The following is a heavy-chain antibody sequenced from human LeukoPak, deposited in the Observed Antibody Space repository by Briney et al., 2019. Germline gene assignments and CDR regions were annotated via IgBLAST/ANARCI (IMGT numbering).Heavy chain of an antibody. D-gene: IGHD2-2*03. J-gene: IGHJ4*02. V-gene: IGHV1-69*04. CDR2: TIPILGIA. CDR1: GGTFSSYT. CDR3: AREAGLDIVVVPAASFDY. Sequence: SVKVSCKASGGTFSSYTISWVRRAPGQGLEWMGRTIPILGIANYAQKFQGRVTITADKSTSTAYMELSSLRSEDTAVYYCAREAGLDIVVVPAASFDYWGQGTLVTVSS.